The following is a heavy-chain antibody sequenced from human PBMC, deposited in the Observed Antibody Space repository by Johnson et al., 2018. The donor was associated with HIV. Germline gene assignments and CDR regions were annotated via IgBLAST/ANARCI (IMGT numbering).Heavy chain of an antibody. CDR1: GFTFDDYA. CDR2: ISGSGGSP. Sequence: VQLVESGGGLIQPGGSLRLSCAASGFTFDDYAMHWVRQAPGKGLEWVSAISGSGGSPYYADSVKGRFTISRDNSKNTLYLQMNSLRAEDTAVYYCARDRSDMIPTQGPEDAFDIWGQGTLVTVSS. D-gene: IGHD3-22*01. CDR3: ARDRSDMIPTQGPEDAFDI. J-gene: IGHJ3*02. V-gene: IGHV3-23*04.